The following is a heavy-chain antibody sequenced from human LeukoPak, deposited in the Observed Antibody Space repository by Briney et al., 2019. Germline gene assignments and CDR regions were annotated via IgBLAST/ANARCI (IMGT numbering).Heavy chain of an antibody. D-gene: IGHD5-18*01. V-gene: IGHV1-69*13. CDR2: IIPIFGTA. CDR3: ATNTAMMSYYYYYYMDV. CDR1: GYTFSDNF. Sequence: GASVKVSCKASGYTFSDNFIHWVRQAPGQGLEWMGGIIPIFGTANYAQKFQGRVTITADESTSTAYMELSSLRSEDRAVYYCATNTAMMSYYYYYYMDVWGKGTTVTISS. J-gene: IGHJ6*03.